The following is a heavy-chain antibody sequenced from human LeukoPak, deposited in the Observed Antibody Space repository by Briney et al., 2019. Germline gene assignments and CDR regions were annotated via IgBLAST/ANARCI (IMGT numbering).Heavy chain of an antibody. J-gene: IGHJ6*03. CDR2: IYYSGST. Sequence: PSETLSLTCTVSGGSISSYYWSWIRQPPGKGLEWIGYIYYSGSTNYNPSLKSRVTISVDTSKNQFSLKLSSVTAADTAVYYCARVGYYDFWRAQGYYYYMDVWGKGTTVTVSS. V-gene: IGHV4-59*13. CDR3: ARVGYYDFWRAQGYYYYMDV. D-gene: IGHD3-3*01. CDR1: GGSISSYY.